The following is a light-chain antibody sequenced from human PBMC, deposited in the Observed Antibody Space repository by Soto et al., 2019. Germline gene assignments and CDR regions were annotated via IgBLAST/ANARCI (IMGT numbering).Light chain of an antibody. J-gene: IGLJ2*01. CDR3: QVWDSSSDHVV. CDR1: NIGTEG. Sequence: SYELTQPPSVSVAPGLTARITCGGNNIGTEGVHWYQQKPGQAPVLVIYYNRDRPSGITERFSGSNSGNTATLTISRVAAGDEADYYCQVWDSSSDHVVFGGGTKLTVL. CDR2: YNR. V-gene: IGLV3-21*04.